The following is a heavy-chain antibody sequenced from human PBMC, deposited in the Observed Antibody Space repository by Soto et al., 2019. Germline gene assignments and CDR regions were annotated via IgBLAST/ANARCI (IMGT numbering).Heavy chain of an antibody. D-gene: IGHD2-2*01. Sequence: SETLSLTCTVSGGSISSYYWSWIRQPPGKGLEWIGYIYYSGSTNYNPSLKSRVTISVDTSKNQFSLKLSSVTAADTAVYYCARQEFSCSSTSCYPQENYYYYMDVWGKATTVTVSS. J-gene: IGHJ6*03. CDR3: ARQEFSCSSTSCYPQENYYYYMDV. CDR1: GGSISSYY. V-gene: IGHV4-59*08. CDR2: IYYSGST.